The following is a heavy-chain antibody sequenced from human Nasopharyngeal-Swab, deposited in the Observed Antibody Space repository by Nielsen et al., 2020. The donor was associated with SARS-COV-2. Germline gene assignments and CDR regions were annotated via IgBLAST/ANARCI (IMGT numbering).Heavy chain of an antibody. Sequence: GESLKISCAASGFTFSDYYMSWIRQAPGKGLEWVSYISSSSSYTNYADSVKGRFTISRDNAKNSLYLQMNSLRAEDTAVYYCARGGSSSCRVHYYYYYYMDVWGKGTTVTVSS. CDR3: ARGGSSSCRVHYYYYYYMDV. V-gene: IGHV3-11*06. CDR2: ISSSSSYT. J-gene: IGHJ6*03. D-gene: IGHD6-6*01. CDR1: GFTFSDYY.